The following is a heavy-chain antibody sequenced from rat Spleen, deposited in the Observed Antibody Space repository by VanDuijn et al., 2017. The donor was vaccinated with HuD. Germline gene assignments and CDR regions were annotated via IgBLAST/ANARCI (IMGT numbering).Heavy chain of an antibody. Sequence: EVQLVESDGGLVQPGRSLKLSCAASGFTFSDYYMAWVRQAPTEGLEWVATINYDGRSTFYRDSVRDRFTISRDNAKSTLYLQIDSLKSEDTATYYCTRLWDYWGQGVMVTVSS. CDR2: INYDGRST. CDR3: TRLWDY. J-gene: IGHJ2*01. V-gene: IGHV5-29*01. CDR1: GFTFSDYY.